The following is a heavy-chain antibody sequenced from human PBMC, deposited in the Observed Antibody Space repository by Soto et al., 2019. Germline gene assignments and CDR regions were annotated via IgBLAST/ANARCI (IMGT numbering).Heavy chain of an antibody. J-gene: IGHJ6*02. Sequence: QITLKESGPTLVKPTQTLTLTCTFSGFPLSTSGVAVARIPQPPGKALEWLALIYWDDDKRYRPSLESRLTITKDTSKNQVVLTMTNMDSVDTATYYCAYLPCSGGSCYWFSFSGMDVWGQGTTVTVSS. D-gene: IGHD2-15*01. CDR1: GFPLSTSGVA. V-gene: IGHV2-5*02. CDR3: AYLPCSGGSCYWFSFSGMDV. CDR2: IYWDDDK.